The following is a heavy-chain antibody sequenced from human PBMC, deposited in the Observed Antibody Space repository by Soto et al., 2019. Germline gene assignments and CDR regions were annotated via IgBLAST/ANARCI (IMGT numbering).Heavy chain of an antibody. CDR1: GFTFSDYY. D-gene: IGHD3-3*01. CDR3: ARGYYDFWSGYYISPYGMDV. V-gene: IGHV3-11*01. J-gene: IGHJ6*02. CDR2: ISSRGSSI. Sequence: GGSLRLSCAVPGFTFSDYYMSWIRQAPGKGLEWVSYISSRGSSIYYADSVKGRFTISRDNAKNSLYLQMNGLRAEDTAVYYCARGYYDFWSGYYISPYGMDVWGQGTTVTVSS.